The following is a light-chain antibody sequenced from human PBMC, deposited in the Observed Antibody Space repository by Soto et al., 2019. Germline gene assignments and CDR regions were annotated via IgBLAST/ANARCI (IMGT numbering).Light chain of an antibody. CDR2: ATS. V-gene: IGKV1-39*01. CDR1: QAIHSY. J-gene: IGKJ3*01. Sequence: DIQMTQPPSSLSASVGDRVTITCRASQAIHSYLNWYQQKPGKAPNLLIFATSTLQSGVPSRFSGSGSGTDSTLTISSLQPEDFATYYCQQRETFGPGTKVDIK. CDR3: QQRET.